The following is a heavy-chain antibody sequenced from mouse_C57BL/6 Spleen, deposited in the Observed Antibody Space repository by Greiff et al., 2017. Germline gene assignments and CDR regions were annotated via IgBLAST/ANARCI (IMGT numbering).Heavy chain of an antibody. CDR1: GFTFSDYG. D-gene: IGHD2-4*01. Sequence: EVKLVESGGGLVKPGGSLKLSCAASGFTFSDYGMHWVRQAPEKGLEWVAYISSGISTIYYADTVKGRFTISRDNATNTLFLQMTSLRSEDTAMYYCAKNDDYEGYWYFDVWGTGTTVTVAA. J-gene: IGHJ1*03. CDR3: AKNDDYEGYWYFDV. V-gene: IGHV5-17*01. CDR2: ISSGISTI.